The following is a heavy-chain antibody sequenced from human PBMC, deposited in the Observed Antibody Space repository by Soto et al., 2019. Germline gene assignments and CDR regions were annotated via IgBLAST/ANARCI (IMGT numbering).Heavy chain of an antibody. CDR2: INPSGGST. CDR3: ARDTYLTTVTTFDY. Sequence: QVQLVQSGAEVKKPGASVKVSCKASGYTFNSYYMHWVRQAPGQGLEWMGIINPSGGSTSYAKKFQGTVTMSRDKSTSTVYMELSSMRSEDTAVYYGARDTYLTTVTTFDYWCQGTLVTVSS. D-gene: IGHD4-17*01. V-gene: IGHV1-46*02. CDR1: GYTFNSYY. J-gene: IGHJ4*02.